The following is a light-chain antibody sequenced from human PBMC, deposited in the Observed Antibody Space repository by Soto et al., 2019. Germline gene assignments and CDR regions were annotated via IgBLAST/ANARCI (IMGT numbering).Light chain of an antibody. CDR3: QQYGSSPYT. V-gene: IGKV3-20*01. CDR1: QNVDTF. J-gene: IGKJ2*01. Sequence: DIVLTQSPGTVSLSPGERASLSCRASQNVDTFLAWYQQKPGQPPRLLMYDASRRITGVPARFSGSGSGTDFTLTITSLEPEDVAVYYCQQYGSSPYTFGQGTKLEIK. CDR2: DAS.